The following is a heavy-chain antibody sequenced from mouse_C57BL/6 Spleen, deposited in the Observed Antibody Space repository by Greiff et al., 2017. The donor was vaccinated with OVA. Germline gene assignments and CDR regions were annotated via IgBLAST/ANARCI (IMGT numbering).Heavy chain of an antibody. D-gene: IGHD1-2*01. CDR2: IDPEDGET. Sequence: EVQLQESGAELVKPGASVKLSCTASGFNIKDYYMHWVKQRTEQGLEWIGRIDPEDGETKYAPKFQGKATITADTSSNTAYLQLSSLTSEDTAVYYCASSITTASSPGYFDCWGQGTTLTVSS. J-gene: IGHJ2*01. V-gene: IGHV14-2*01. CDR1: GFNIKDYY. CDR3: ASSITTASSPGYFDC.